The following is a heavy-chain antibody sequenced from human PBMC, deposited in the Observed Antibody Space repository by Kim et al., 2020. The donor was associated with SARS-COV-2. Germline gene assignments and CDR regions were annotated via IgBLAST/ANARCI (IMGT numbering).Heavy chain of an antibody. V-gene: IGHV4-39*01. CDR1: GGSISSSSYY. CDR3: ARTSKGYCGGDCYSGFDY. CDR2: IYYSGST. Sequence: SETLSLTCTVSGGSISSSSYYWGWIRQPPGKGLEWIGSIYYSGSTYYNPSLKSRVTISVDTSKNQFSLKLSSVTAADTAVYYCARTSKGYCGGDCYSGFDYWGQGTLVTVSS. J-gene: IGHJ4*02. D-gene: IGHD2-21*02.